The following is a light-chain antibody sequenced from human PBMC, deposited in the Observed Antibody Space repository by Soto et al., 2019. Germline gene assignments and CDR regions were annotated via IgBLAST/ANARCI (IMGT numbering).Light chain of an antibody. CDR2: DAS. CDR1: QSMGTN. V-gene: IGKV3-11*01. J-gene: IGKJ3*01. CDR3: QQRTNVFT. Sequence: DIVLTQSPGTLSLSPGERATLSCRASQSMGTNLAWYQQKAGQAPRLLIYDASNRATGIPARFSGGGSGADFFLTISSLEPEDFAVYYCQQRTNVFTFGPGTKVDIK.